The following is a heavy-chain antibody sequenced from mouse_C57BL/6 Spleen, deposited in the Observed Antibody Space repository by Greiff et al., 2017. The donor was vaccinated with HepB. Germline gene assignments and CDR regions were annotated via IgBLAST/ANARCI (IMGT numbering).Heavy chain of an antibody. V-gene: IGHV1-64*01. CDR1: GYTFTSYW. CDR3: ARNSEGYYLDY. Sequence: VQLQQPGAELVKPGASVKLSCKASGYTFTSYWMHWVKQRPGQGLEWIGMIHPNSGSTNYNEKFKSKATLTVDKSSSTAYMQLRSLTSEDSAVYSCARNSEGYYLDYWGQGTTLTVSS. J-gene: IGHJ2*01. CDR2: IHPNSGST.